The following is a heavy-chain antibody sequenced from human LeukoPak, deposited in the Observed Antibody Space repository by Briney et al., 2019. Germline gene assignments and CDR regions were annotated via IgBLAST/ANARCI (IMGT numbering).Heavy chain of an antibody. J-gene: IGHJ3*02. V-gene: IGHV4-30-2*01. D-gene: IGHD3-16*01. CDR2: IYHSGST. Sequence: SETLSLTCTVSGGSINSGGYYWSWIRQPPGKGLEWIGYIYHSGSTYYNPSLKSRVTISVDRSKNQFSLKLSSVTAADAAVYYCARELRIPDAFDIWGQGTMVTVSS. CDR3: ARELRIPDAFDI. CDR1: GGSINSGGYY.